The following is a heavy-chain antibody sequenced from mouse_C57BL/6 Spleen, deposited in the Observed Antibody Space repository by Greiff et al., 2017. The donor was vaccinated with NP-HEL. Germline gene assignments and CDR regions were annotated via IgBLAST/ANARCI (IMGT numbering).Heavy chain of an antibody. CDR2: IDPNSGGT. Sequence: QQSCKASGYTFTSYWMHWVKQRPGRGLEWIGRIDPNSGGTKYNEKFKSKATLTVDKPSSTAYMQLSSLTSEDSAVYYCARMDYYGSSSWYFDVWATGTTVTVSS. J-gene: IGHJ1*03. V-gene: IGHV1-72*01. CDR1: GYTFTSYW. D-gene: IGHD1-1*01. CDR3: ARMDYYGSSSWYFDV.